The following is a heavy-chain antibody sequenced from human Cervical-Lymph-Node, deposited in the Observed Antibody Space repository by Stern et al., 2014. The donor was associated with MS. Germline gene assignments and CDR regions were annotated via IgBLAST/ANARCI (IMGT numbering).Heavy chain of an antibody. CDR3: AVRYCSGGRCYSVPDV. CDR1: EYTHNNYL. CDR2: INPSGAT. Sequence: QEQLVQSGSEVKKPGASVKVSCKASEYTHNNYLIHWVRQAHGQRPDWMGVINPSGATNYAQKVQDRVTMTTDASTSTFYMELSRLRSEDTAVYYCAVRYCSGGRCYSVPDVWGQGTTVIVSS. J-gene: IGHJ6*02. D-gene: IGHD2-15*01. V-gene: IGHV1-46*02.